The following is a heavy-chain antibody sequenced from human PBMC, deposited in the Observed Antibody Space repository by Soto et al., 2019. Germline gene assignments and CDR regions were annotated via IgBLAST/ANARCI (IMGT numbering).Heavy chain of an antibody. CDR2: ISWNSGRI. J-gene: IGHJ4*02. Sequence: GGSLRLSCSASGFTFDDYAMHWVRQAPGKGLEWVSGISWNSGRIGYADSVKGRFTISRDNAKNSLYLQMNSLRAEDTALYYCAKDYHYDSSGHFDYWGQGTLVTVSS. CDR3: AKDYHYDSSGHFDY. V-gene: IGHV3-9*01. CDR1: GFTFDDYA. D-gene: IGHD3-22*01.